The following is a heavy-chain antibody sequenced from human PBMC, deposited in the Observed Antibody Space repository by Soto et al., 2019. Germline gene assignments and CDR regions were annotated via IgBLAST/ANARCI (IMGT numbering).Heavy chain of an antibody. CDR3: ARDSPRTRGYFDL. CDR2: ISSSSGSI. J-gene: IGHJ2*01. D-gene: IGHD5-12*01. V-gene: IGHV3-21*06. Sequence: GSLLPSGLASESTFNTYNMNWVRQAPGKGLEWVSSISSSSGSIYYADSVKGRFTISRDNAKNSLYLQMNSLRAEDTAVYYCARDSPRTRGYFDLWGRGTLVTVYS. CDR1: ESTFNTYN.